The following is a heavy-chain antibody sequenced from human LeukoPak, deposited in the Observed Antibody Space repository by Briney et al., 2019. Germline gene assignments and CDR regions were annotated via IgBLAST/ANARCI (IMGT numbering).Heavy chain of an antibody. Sequence: GGSLRLSCAASGFTFDDYAMHWVRQAPGKGLEWVSGISWNSGSIGYADSVKGRFTISRDIAKNSLYLQMNSLRAEDTALYYCARKRMPIVGAEYYFDYWGQGTLVTVSS. V-gene: IGHV3-9*01. CDR1: GFTFDDYA. J-gene: IGHJ4*02. CDR2: ISWNSGSI. D-gene: IGHD1-26*01. CDR3: ARKRMPIVGAEYYFDY.